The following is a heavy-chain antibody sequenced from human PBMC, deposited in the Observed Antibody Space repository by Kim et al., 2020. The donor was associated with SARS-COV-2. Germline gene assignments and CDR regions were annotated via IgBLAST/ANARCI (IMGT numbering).Heavy chain of an antibody. V-gene: IGHV3-9*01. Sequence: GGSLRLSCAASGFTFDDYAMHWVRQAPGKGLEWVSGISWNSDTIGYADSLKGRFTISRDNAKNSLYLQMNSLRLEDTALYYCAKRDSRSSRHFDYWGQGTLVTVSS. CDR3: AKRDSRSSRHFDY. CDR1: GFTFDDYA. J-gene: IGHJ4*02. D-gene: IGHD1-26*01. CDR2: ISWNSDTI.